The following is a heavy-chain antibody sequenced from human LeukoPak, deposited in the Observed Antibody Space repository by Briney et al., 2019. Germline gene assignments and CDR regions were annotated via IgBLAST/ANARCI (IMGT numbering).Heavy chain of an antibody. Sequence: GGSLRLSCAASGFTFSDYYMSWIRQAPGKGLEWVPYISSSGSTIYYADSVKGRFTISRDNAKNSLYLQMNSLRAEDTAVYYCAKDGPYGDYDYWGQGTLVTVSS. D-gene: IGHD4-17*01. CDR2: ISSSGSTI. V-gene: IGHV3-11*01. CDR1: GFTFSDYY. J-gene: IGHJ4*02. CDR3: AKDGPYGDYDY.